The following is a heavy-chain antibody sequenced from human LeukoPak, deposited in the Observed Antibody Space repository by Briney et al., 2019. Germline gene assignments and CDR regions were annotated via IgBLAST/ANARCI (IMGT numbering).Heavy chain of an antibody. V-gene: IGHV3-30-3*01. J-gene: IGHJ6*02. Sequence: LSGRSLRLSCAASGFTFSSYTMDWVRQAPGKGLEWVARISYAGSNNYYADSVKGRFTISSDNPKNTLYLQMDSLRAEDTAVYYCARAAHTTYVLGRYYYYAMDVWGQGTTVTVSS. CDR3: ARAAHTTYVLGRYYYYAMDV. CDR2: ISYAGSNN. CDR1: GFTFSSYT. D-gene: IGHD3-10*01.